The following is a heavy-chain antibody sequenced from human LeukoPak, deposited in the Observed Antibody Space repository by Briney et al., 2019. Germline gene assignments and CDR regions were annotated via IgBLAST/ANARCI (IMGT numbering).Heavy chain of an antibody. D-gene: IGHD2-21*01. V-gene: IGHV5-51*01. CDR2: IYPGDSDT. Sequence: GESLKISCKSSGYSFTTYWIAWVRQMPGKGLEWMGIIYPGDSDTRYSPSFQGQVTISADKSISTAYLQWTSLKASDSAMYYCARVLIRGDEIDYWGQGTLVAVSS. CDR1: GYSFTTYW. CDR3: ARVLIRGDEIDY. J-gene: IGHJ4*02.